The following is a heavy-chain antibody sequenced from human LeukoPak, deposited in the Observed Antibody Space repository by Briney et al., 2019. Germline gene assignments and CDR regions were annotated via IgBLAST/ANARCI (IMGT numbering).Heavy chain of an antibody. CDR1: GFTFSSYW. D-gene: IGHD2-15*01. J-gene: IGHJ4*02. Sequence: PGGSLRLSCAASGFTFSSYWMSWVRQAPGKGLEWVANINEDGSPKYYVGSVQGRLTISRDNAKNSLYLQMNSLRAEDTALYYCAKDGGGDIVVVVSYYFDYWGQGTLVTVSS. CDR3: AKDGGGDIVVVVSYYFDY. CDR2: INEDGSPK. V-gene: IGHV3-7*03.